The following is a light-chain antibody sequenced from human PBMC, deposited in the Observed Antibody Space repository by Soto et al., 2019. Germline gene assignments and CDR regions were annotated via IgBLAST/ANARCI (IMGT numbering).Light chain of an antibody. Sequence: QSVLTQPPSVSGAPGQRVTISCTGSTSNIGAGYDVHWYQQLPGAAPTLLISSHNNRPSGVPDRFFGSKSGTSASLTIIGLRAGDEADYYCQSYDIALSASGVFGGGTKVTVL. V-gene: IGLV1-40*01. CDR1: TSNIGAGYD. J-gene: IGLJ3*02. CDR3: QSYDIALSASGV. CDR2: SHN.